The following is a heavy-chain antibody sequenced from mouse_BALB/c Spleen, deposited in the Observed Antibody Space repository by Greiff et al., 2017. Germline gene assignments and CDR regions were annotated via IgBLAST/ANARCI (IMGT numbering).Heavy chain of an antibody. J-gene: IGHJ3*01. Sequence: EVKLVESGGGLVKPGGSLKLSCAASGFTFSSYAMSWVRQTPEKRLEWVASISSGGSTYYPDSVKGRFTISRDNARNILYLQMSSLRSEDTAMYYCARGIRGVWFAYWGQGTLVTVSA. V-gene: IGHV5-6-5*01. CDR3: ARGIRGVWFAY. CDR1: GFTFSSYA. CDR2: ISSGGST.